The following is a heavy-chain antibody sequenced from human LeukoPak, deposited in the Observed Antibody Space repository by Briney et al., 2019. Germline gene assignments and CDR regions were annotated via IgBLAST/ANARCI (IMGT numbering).Heavy chain of an antibody. V-gene: IGHV3-7*03. CDR2: IKQDGSEK. Sequence: PGGSLRLSCAASGFTFDDYTMHWVRQAPGKGLEWVANIKQDGSEKYYVDSVKGRFTISRDNAKNSLYLQMNSLRAEDTAIYYCVRDRGTYRPIDYWGQGTLVTVSS. D-gene: IGHD1-26*01. CDR3: VRDRGTYRPIDY. CDR1: GFTFDDYT. J-gene: IGHJ4*02.